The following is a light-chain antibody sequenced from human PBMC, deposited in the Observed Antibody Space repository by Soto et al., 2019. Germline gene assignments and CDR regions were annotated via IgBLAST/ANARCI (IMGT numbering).Light chain of an antibody. V-gene: IGKV3-15*01. CDR1: QSVGTR. Sequence: TVLTQSQASLSFSPGERGNRCCRAAQSVGTRLAWYQHKTGQAPRLLIHGATTRATGIPARFSGSGSGTEFTLTISSLQSEDFAVYYCQQYNNWPRTFAQRVKV. CDR2: GAT. CDR3: QQYNNWPRT. J-gene: IGKJ1*01.